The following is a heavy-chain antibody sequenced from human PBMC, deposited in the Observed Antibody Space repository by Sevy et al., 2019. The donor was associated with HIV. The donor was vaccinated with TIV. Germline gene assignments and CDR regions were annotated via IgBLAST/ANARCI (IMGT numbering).Heavy chain of an antibody. J-gene: IGHJ4*02. CDR2: ISNISRTI. V-gene: IGHV3-48*02. Sequence: GGSLRLSCAASGFTFSSYSMNWVRQAPGKGLEWVSYISNISRTIYYADSVRGRFTISRDNAKNSLYLQMNSLRDEDTAVYYVATLFHYSSQFDCWGQGTLVTVSS. CDR1: GFTFSSYS. CDR3: ATLFHYSSQFDC. D-gene: IGHD4-4*01.